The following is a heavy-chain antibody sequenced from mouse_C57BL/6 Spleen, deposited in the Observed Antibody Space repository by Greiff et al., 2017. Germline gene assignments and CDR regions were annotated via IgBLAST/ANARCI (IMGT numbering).Heavy chain of an antibody. CDR2: ISSGSSTI. V-gene: IGHV5-17*01. Sequence: DVQLVESGGGLVKPGGSLKLSCAASGFTFSDYGMHWVRQAPEKGLEWVAYISSGSSTIYYADTVKGRFTISRDNAKNTLFLQMTSLRSEDTAMYYCARLALSYAMDYWGQGTSVTVSS. CDR1: GFTFSDYG. CDR3: ARLALSYAMDY. J-gene: IGHJ4*01.